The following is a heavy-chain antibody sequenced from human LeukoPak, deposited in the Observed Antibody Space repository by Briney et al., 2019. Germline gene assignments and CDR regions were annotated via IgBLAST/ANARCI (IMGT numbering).Heavy chain of an antibody. Sequence: GGSLRLSCAASEFXFSSYAMHWVRQAPGKGLEWVAVISYDGSSKYYADSVKGRFTISRDNSRNTLYLEMNSLRAEDTAVYYCEGYCTSAGCYSSYWGQGTLVTVSS. CDR2: ISYDGSSK. CDR1: EFXFSSYA. D-gene: IGHD2-2*01. J-gene: IGHJ4*02. CDR3: EGYCTSAGCYSSY. V-gene: IGHV3-30-3*01.